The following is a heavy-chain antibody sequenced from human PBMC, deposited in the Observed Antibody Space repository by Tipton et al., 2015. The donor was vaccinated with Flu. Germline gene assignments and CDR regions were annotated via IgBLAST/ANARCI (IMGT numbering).Heavy chain of an antibody. CDR2: ISVSGGNT. CDR3: AKTNGQFVEFSFDY. V-gene: IGHV3-23*01. D-gene: IGHD2-15*01. J-gene: IGHJ4*02. CDR1: GFTFSGYP. Sequence: SLRLSCAASGFTFSGYPMTWVRQAPGKGLEWVSTISVSGGNTYYADSVKGRFTISRDNSKNTLYLQMNSLRAEDTAVYYCAKTNGQFVEFSFDYWGPGTLVTVSS.